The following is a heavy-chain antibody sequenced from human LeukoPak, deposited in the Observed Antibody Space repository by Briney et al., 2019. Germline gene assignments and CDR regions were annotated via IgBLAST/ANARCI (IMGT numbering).Heavy chain of an antibody. V-gene: IGHV4-34*01. J-gene: IGHJ6*03. CDR3: ARLPRLLVPPDYMDV. CDR1: GGSFIGYY. D-gene: IGHD3-3*01. CDR2: INYSGST. Sequence: SETLSLTCAVYGGSFIGYYWTWIRQPPGKGMEWIGEINYSGSTNYNPSLKSRVIISVDTSKNQFSLKLTSMTAADTAVYYCARLPRLLVPPDYMDVWGKGTTVTVSS.